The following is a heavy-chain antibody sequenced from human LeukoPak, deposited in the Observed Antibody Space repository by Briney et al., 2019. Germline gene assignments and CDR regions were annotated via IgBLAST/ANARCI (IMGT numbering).Heavy chain of an antibody. Sequence: PSETLSLTCTVSGASISAYYWSWIRQPPGKGLEWIGYIFHTGRTNYNPSLRSRVTISVDTSKNQFSLRLSSVAASDTAVYYCARHIAFHANLDYWGQGTLVTVSS. D-gene: IGHD3-3*02. CDR1: GASISAYY. CDR3: ARHIAFHANLDY. V-gene: IGHV4-59*08. J-gene: IGHJ4*02. CDR2: IFHTGRT.